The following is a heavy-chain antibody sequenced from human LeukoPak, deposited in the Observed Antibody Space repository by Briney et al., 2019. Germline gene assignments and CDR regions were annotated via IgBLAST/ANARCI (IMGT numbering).Heavy chain of an antibody. CDR1: GFRFGSYD. CDR2: ITSGGTR. CDR3: ARGRMVTSAGTTAYYGLDV. V-gene: IGHV3-48*03. Sequence: GGSLRLSCVASGFRFGSYDMNWVRQAPGKGLEWISYITSGGTRDYVDSVKGRFTISRDNAKNSLYLQMSSLRAEDTAVYYCARGRMVTSAGTTAYYGLDVWGQGTTVTVSS. D-gene: IGHD1-1*01. J-gene: IGHJ6*02.